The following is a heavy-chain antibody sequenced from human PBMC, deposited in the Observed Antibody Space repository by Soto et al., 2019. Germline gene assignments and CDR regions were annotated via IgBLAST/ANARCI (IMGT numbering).Heavy chain of an antibody. J-gene: IGHJ6*02. CDR2: ISYDGSNK. Sequence: QVQLVASGGGVVQPGRSLRLSCAASGFTFSSYAMHWVRQAPGKGLEWVAVISYDGSNKYYADSVKGRFTISRDNSKNTLYLQMNSLRAEDTAVYYCAREPNKRVYYYGMDVWGQGTTVTVSS. CDR3: AREPNKRVYYYGMDV. V-gene: IGHV3-30-3*01. CDR1: GFTFSSYA.